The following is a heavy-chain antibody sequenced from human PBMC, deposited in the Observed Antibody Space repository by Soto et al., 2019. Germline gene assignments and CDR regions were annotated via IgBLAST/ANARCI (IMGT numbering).Heavy chain of an antibody. D-gene: IGHD2-2*01. Sequence: GASVKGSWSASGCTFSSYAISWGRQSPEQGREWMGVIIPIFGTANYAQKFQGRVTITADKATSTAYMELSSLRSQHTAVYYCARDKIRDSSSSTSCYFWRSGMDVWAQGTTVTVSS. CDR2: IIPIFGTA. CDR1: GCTFSSYA. V-gene: IGHV1-69*06. J-gene: IGHJ6*02. CDR3: ARDKIRDSSSSTSCYFWRSGMDV.